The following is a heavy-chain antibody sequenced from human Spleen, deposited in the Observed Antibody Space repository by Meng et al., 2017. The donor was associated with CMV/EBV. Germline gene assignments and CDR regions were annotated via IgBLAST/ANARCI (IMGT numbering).Heavy chain of an antibody. V-gene: IGHV4-39*01. D-gene: IGHD1-26*01. CDR3: ARNPWEQAYYLDY. CDR2: IYYSGST. Sequence: VSGDSINITSSFWGWIRQPPGKGLEWIGSIYYSGSTYYNPSLKSRVTISVDTSKNQFSLKLSSVTAADTAVYYCARNPWEQAYYLDYWGQGTLVTVSS. CDR1: GDSINITSSF. J-gene: IGHJ4*02.